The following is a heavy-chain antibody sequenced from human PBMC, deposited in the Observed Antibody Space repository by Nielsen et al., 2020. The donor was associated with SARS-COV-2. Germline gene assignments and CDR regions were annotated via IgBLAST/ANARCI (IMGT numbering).Heavy chain of an antibody. V-gene: IGHV3-23*01. J-gene: IGHJ6*02. D-gene: IGHD4-23*01. CDR1: GFTFNSYA. CDR3: AKAAYGDNSPAYYYYGMDV. CDR2: VSYSGDST. Sequence: GGSLRLSCAASGFTFNSYAMSWVRQAPGKGLEWVSGVSYSGDSTYYADSVKGRFTISRDNSKHTLYLQMNSLRAEDTAVYYCAKAAYGDNSPAYYYYGMDVWGQGTTVTVSS.